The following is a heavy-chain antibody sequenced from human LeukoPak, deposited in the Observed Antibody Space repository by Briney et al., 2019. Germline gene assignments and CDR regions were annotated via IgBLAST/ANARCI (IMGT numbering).Heavy chain of an antibody. CDR3: ARQGDYEFDS. D-gene: IGHD4-17*01. CDR2: IHPGDSDT. V-gene: IGHV5-51*01. CDR1: GFTFTSYW. J-gene: IGHJ4*02. Sequence: GESLKISCKGSGFTFTSYWIGWVRQMPGKGLEWMGIIHPGDSDTRYSPSFQGQVTISADKSVTTAYLHWSSLKASDTAMYYCARQGDYEFDSWGQGTLVTVSS.